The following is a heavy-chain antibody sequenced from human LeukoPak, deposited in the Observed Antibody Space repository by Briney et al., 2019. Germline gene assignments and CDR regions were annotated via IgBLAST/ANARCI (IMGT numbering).Heavy chain of an antibody. V-gene: IGHV4-61*02. CDR3: ASIMDRGVIT. CDR2: IYTSGST. D-gene: IGHD3-10*01. CDR1: GGSISSGSYY. J-gene: IGHJ5*02. Sequence: SQTLSLTCTVSGGSISSGSYYWSWIRQPAGKGLEWIGRIYTSGSTNYNPSLKSRVTISVDTSKNQFSLKLSSVTAADTAVYYCASIMDRGVITWGQGTLVTVSS.